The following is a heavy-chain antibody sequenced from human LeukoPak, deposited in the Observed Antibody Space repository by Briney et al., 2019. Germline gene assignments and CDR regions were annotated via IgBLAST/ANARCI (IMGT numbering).Heavy chain of an antibody. CDR2: ISSSRSYI. J-gene: IGHJ3*02. CDR3: AREHI. CDR1: GFTFSSYS. V-gene: IGHV3-21*01. Sequence: PGGSLRLSCAASGFTFSSYSMNWVRQAPGKGLEGVSSISSSRSYIYYPDSVKGRLTISRDNAKNSLYLQMNSLRAEDTAVYYCAREHIWGQGTMVTVSS.